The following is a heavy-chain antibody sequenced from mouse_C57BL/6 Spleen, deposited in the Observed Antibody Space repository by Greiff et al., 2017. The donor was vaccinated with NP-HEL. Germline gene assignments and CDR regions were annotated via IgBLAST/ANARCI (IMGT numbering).Heavy chain of an antibody. V-gene: IGHV5-4*01. Sequence: DVHLVESGGGLVKPGGSLKLSCAASGFTFSSYAMSWVRQTPEKRLEWVATISDGGSYTYYPDNGKGRFTISRDNAKNNLYLQMGHLKSEDTAMYYCAREGQLRPLAYWGQGTLVTVSA. J-gene: IGHJ3*01. CDR2: ISDGGSYT. CDR3: AREGQLRPLAY. CDR1: GFTFSSYA. D-gene: IGHD3-2*02.